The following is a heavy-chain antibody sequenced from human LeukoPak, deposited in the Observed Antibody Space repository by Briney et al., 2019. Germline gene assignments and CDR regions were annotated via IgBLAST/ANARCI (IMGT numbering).Heavy chain of an antibody. J-gene: IGHJ3*02. D-gene: IGHD4-17*01. CDR3: ARAGDYGDFPDAFDI. V-gene: IGHV1-69*13. Sequence: SVKVSCKASGGTFSSYTISWVRQAPGQGLEWMGGIIPIFGTANYAQKFQGRVTITADESTSTAYMELSSLRSEDTAVYYCARAGDYGDFPDAFDIWGQGTMVTVSS. CDR1: GGTFSSYT. CDR2: IIPIFGTA.